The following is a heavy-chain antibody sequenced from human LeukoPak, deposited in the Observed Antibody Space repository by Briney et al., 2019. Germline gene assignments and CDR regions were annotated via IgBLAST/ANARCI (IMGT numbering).Heavy chain of an antibody. CDR3: AIYSGSYHDY. Sequence: SVKVSCKDSGGTFRSYAISWVRQAPGQGLEWMGRIIPLFGTANYAQKFQGRVTITPDESTSTAYMELSSVRSEDTAVYYCAIYSGSYHDYWGQGTLVTVSS. D-gene: IGHD1-26*01. V-gene: IGHV1-69*13. CDR1: GGTFRSYA. J-gene: IGHJ4*02. CDR2: IIPLFGTA.